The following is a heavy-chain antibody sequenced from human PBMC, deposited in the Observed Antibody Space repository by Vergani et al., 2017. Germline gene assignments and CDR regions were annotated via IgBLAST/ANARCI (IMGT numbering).Heavy chain of an antibody. CDR2: IYNSRNG. Sequence: QMQLQESGPGLVKASETLSLTFTVFGHSIISRSYYWGWIRQPPGKGLEWIGSIYNSRNGDSSSSLKSRVTISADTSKNQFSLRLTSVTAADTAVYYCASGKYYSDSTSHFRGRYFDVWGRGTLVTVPS. V-gene: IGHV4-39*01. J-gene: IGHJ2*01. CDR3: ASGKYYSDSTSHFRGRYFDV. D-gene: IGHD3-16*01. CDR1: GHSIISRSYY.